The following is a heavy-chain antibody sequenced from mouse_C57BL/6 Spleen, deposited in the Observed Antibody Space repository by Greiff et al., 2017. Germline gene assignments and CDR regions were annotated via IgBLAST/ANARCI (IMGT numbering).Heavy chain of an antibody. CDR2: IYPGSGNT. J-gene: IGHJ2*01. CDR3: ARLGGTFFLDY. Sequence: QVQLKESGPELVKPGASVKISCKASGYSFTSYYIHWVKQRPGQGLEWIGWIYPGSGNTKYNEKFKGKATLTADTSSSTAYMQLSSLTSEDSAVYYCARLGGTFFLDYWGQGTTLTVSS. V-gene: IGHV1-66*01. CDR1: GYSFTSYY. D-gene: IGHD4-1*01.